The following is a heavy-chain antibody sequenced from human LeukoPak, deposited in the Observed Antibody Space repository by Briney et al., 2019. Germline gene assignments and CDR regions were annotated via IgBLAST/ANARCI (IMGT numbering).Heavy chain of an antibody. CDR2: ISSSGSTI. CDR3: AREIQAPGKTLDY. J-gene: IGHJ4*02. Sequence: PGGSLRLSCADSGSNFEDYGMSWVRQAPGKGLEWVSYISSSGSTIYYADSVKGRFTISRDNAKNTLYLQMNSLRAEDTAIYYCAREIQAPGKTLDYWGQGALVTVSS. CDR1: GSNFEDYG. V-gene: IGHV3-48*03.